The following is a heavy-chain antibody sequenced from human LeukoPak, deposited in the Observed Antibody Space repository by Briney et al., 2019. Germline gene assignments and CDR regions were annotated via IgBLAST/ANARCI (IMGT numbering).Heavy chain of an antibody. CDR3: ARTLESQLLFGSFYI. V-gene: IGHV4-59*01. CDR1: AGSISSYY. Sequence: WETLSLTCTVSAGSISSYYWSWIRQPPGKGLEWIGYIYYSGSTNYNPSLKSRVTISVDTSKNQFSLKLSSASAADTAVCYCARTLESQLLFGSFYIWGQGTMVTVSS. J-gene: IGHJ3*02. CDR2: IYYSGST. D-gene: IGHD2-2*01.